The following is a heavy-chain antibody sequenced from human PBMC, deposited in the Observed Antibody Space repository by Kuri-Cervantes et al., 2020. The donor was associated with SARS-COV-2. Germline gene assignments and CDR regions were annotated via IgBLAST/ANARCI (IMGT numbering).Heavy chain of an antibody. J-gene: IGHJ4*02. V-gene: IGHV3-15*01. Sequence: GESLKISCAASGFTFSNAWMSWVRQAPGKGLEWVGRIKSKTDVGTTDYAAPVKGRFAISRDDSKNTLYLQMNSLKTEDTAVYYCTTVLETGPTVYWGQGTLVTVSS. D-gene: IGHD1-7*01. CDR3: TTVLETGPTVY. CDR2: IKSKTDVGTT. CDR1: GFTFSNAW.